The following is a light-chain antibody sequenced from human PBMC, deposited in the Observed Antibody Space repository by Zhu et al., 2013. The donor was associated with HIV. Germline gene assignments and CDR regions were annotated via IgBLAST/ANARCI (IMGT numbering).Light chain of an antibody. CDR2: GAS. V-gene: IGKV3-15*01. CDR3: QQYDDSPIT. CDR1: QGVANY. J-gene: IGKJ5*01. Sequence: ETVMTQSPATLSVSPGESATLSCRASQGVANYVAWYQHKSGQAPRLLIYGASTRATGIPARFSGSGSGTDFTLTISRLQPEDFAIYYCQQYDDSPITFGQGTRLDMK.